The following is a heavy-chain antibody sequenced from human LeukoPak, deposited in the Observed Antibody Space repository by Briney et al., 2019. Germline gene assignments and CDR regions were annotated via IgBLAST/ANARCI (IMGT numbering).Heavy chain of an antibody. CDR1: GFTFSSYA. CDR3: ASWGYWGYIDY. CDR2: ISYDGSNK. V-gene: IGHV3-30*04. Sequence: GGSLRLSCAASGFTFSSYAMHWVRQAPGKGLEWVAVISYDGSNKYYADSVKGRFTISRDNSKNTLYLQMNSLRAEDTAVYYCASWGYWGYIDYWGQGTLVTVSS. J-gene: IGHJ4*02. D-gene: IGHD3-16*01.